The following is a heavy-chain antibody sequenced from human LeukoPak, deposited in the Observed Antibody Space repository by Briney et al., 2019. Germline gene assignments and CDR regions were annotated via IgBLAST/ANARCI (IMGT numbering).Heavy chain of an antibody. D-gene: IGHD1-26*01. J-gene: IGHJ5*02. CDR2: NSGSGGST. CDR1: GFSFSTYW. CDR3: AKGGHSGSYWISS. Sequence: GGSLRLSCVASGFSFSTYWMHWVRQAPGKGLEWVSANSGSGGSTYYADSVKGRFTISRDNSKNTLYLQMNSLRAEDTAVYYCAKGGHSGSYWISSWGQGTLVTVSS. V-gene: IGHV3-23*01.